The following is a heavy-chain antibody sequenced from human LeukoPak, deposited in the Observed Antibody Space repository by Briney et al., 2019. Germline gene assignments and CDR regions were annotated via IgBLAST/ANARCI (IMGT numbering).Heavy chain of an antibody. CDR1: GFTFSGSA. V-gene: IGHV3-73*01. Sequence: GGSLRLSCAASGFTFSGSAMHWVRQASGKGLEWVGRIRSKANSYATAYAASVKGRFTISRDDSKNTAYLLMNSLKTEDTAVYYCTRRASDDSSGYYVYWGQGTLVTVSS. CDR2: IRSKANSYAT. J-gene: IGHJ4*02. D-gene: IGHD3-22*01. CDR3: TRRASDDSSGYYVY.